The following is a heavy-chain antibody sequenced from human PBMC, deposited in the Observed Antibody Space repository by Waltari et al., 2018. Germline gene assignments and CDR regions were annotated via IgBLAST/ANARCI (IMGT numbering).Heavy chain of an antibody. D-gene: IGHD5-12*01. CDR2: INQSGST. CDR1: GGSFSDYY. CDR3: ARVGRGYQTPYHYFYGMDV. V-gene: IGHV4-34*01. Sequence: QVQLQQWGAGLLKPSETLSLTCGVNGGSFSDYYWSWIRQPPGTGLEWIGEINQSGSTKYNPSLKSRVTISIDTSKNQFSLKLSSVTAADTAVYYCARVGRGYQTPYHYFYGMDVWGLGTTVTVSS. J-gene: IGHJ6*02.